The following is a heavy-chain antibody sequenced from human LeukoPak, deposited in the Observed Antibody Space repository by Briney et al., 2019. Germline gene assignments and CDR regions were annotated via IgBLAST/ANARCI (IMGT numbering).Heavy chain of an antibody. CDR1: GGSISSSNW. CDR2: IYYSGST. J-gene: IGHJ4*02. D-gene: IGHD4-23*01. Sequence: SETLSLTCAVSGGSISSSNWWSWVRQPPGKGLEWIGYIYYSGSTNYNPSLKSRVTISVDTSKNQFSLKLSSVTAADTAVYYCARVSGGGNIDYWGQGTLVTVSS. V-gene: IGHV4-4*02. CDR3: ARVSGGGNIDY.